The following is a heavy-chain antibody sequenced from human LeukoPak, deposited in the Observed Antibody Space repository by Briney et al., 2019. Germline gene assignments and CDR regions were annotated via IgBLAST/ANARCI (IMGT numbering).Heavy chain of an antibody. J-gene: IGHJ4*02. V-gene: IGHV3-7*05. CDR2: IREDGSEK. Sequence: GGSLRLSCAASGFTFSVYWMTWVRQAPGKGLEYVVNIREDGSEKYYVDSVKGRFTISRDNTKNSLYLQMSSLRGDDTAVYYCVRDCGFHTFYYWGQGTLVTVSS. CDR1: GFTFSVYW. D-gene: IGHD2-21*01. CDR3: VRDCGFHTFYY.